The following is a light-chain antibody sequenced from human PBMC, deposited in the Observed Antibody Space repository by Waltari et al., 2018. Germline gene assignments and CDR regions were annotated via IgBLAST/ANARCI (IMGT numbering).Light chain of an antibody. CDR3: QVWVSNSDHRWV. CDR2: NNK. V-gene: IGLV1-40*01. Sequence: QSVLTQPPSMSGAPGQKVTIACTGNSSNIGAVSAVHWHQRLPGAAPRLLIYNNKHRPSGIPNRFSGSNAGNTATLTISRVEAGDEADYYCQVWVSNSDHRWVFGGGTKLTVL. J-gene: IGLJ3*02. CDR1: SSNIGAVSA.